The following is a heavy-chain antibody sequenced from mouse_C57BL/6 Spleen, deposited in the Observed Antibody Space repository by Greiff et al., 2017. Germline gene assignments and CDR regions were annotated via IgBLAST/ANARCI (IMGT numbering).Heavy chain of an antibody. J-gene: IGHJ4*01. CDR3: ARGGLRRGDYAMDY. CDR1: GYAFSSSW. V-gene: IGHV1-82*01. CDR2: IYPGDGDT. Sequence: VKLMESGPELVKPGASVKISCKASGYAFSSSWMNWVKQRPGKGLEWIGRIYPGDGDTNYNGKFKGKATLTADKSSSTAYMQLSSLTSEDSAVYFCARGGLRRGDYAMDYWGQGTSVTVSS. D-gene: IGHD2-4*01.